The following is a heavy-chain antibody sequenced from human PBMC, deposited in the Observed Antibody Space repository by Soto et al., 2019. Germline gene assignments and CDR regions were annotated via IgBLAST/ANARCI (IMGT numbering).Heavy chain of an antibody. CDR3: ARASGYYCSGGSCYIQAFDY. D-gene: IGHD2-15*01. J-gene: IGHJ4*02. CDR2: IYYSGST. CDR1: GGSISSYY. Sequence: QVQLQESGPGLVKPSETLSLTCTVSGGSISSYYWSWIRQPPGQGLEWIGYIYYSGSTNYNPSLKSRVTISVDTSKNQFSLKLSSVTAADTAVYYCARASGYYCSGGSCYIQAFDYWGQGTLVTVSS. V-gene: IGHV4-59*01.